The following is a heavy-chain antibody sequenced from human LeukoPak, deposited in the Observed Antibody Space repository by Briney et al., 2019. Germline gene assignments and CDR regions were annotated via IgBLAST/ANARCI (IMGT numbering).Heavy chain of an antibody. CDR1: GFTFSSYG. J-gene: IGHJ3*02. V-gene: IGHV3-30*18. Sequence: GRSLRLSCAASGFTFSSYGMHWVRQAPGKGLEWVAVISYDGSIKYYADSVKGRFTISRDSSMNTLYLQMNSLRAEDTAVYYCAKDYDFWSGYSLAFDIWGQGTMVTVSS. D-gene: IGHD3-3*01. CDR3: AKDYDFWSGYSLAFDI. CDR2: ISYDGSIK.